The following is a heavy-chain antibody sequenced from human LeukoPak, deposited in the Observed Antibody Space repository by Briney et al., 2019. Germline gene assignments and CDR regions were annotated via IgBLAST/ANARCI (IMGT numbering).Heavy chain of an antibody. CDR1: GLSVRGSY. V-gene: IGHV3-53*01. Sequence: GGSLRLSCVASGLSVRGSYMSWVRQAPGKGLEWVSVIYSGDRTYYAESVKGRFTISRDTSKNTVYLQMNNLRADDTAMYYCTRDLTGATWSENDYWGQGTLVTISS. CDR3: TRDLTGATWSENDY. CDR2: IYSGDRT. D-gene: IGHD2-8*02. J-gene: IGHJ4*02.